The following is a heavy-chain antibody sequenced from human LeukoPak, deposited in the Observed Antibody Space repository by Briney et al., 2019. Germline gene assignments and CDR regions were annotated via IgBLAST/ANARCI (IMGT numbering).Heavy chain of an antibody. V-gene: IGHV3-66*01. CDR1: GFTVSSNY. D-gene: IGHD1-26*01. Sequence: XGSLXXSCTASGFTVSSNYMSWVRQAPGKGXEWVSVIYSGGSTYSADSVKGRFTISRDNSKNTVYLQMNSLRAEDTAVYYCAREYSGIYFFDYWGQGTLVTVSS. CDR2: IYSGGST. CDR3: AREYSGIYFFDY. J-gene: IGHJ4*02.